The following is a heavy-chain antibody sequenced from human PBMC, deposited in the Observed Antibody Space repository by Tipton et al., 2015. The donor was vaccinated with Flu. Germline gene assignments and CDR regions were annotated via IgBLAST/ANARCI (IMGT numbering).Heavy chain of an antibody. CDR1: GYSFTSYW. V-gene: IGHV5-10-1*01. CDR2: IDPSDSYT. Sequence: QLVQSGAEVKKPGESLRISCKGSGYSFTSYWISWVRQMPGKGLEWMGRIDPSDSYTNYSPSFQGHVTISADKSISTAYLQWSSLKASDTAMYYCARVVVPAAIPQGHYYYYYMDVWGKGTTVTVSS. J-gene: IGHJ6*03. CDR3: ARVVVPAAIPQGHYYYYYMDV. D-gene: IGHD2-2*01.